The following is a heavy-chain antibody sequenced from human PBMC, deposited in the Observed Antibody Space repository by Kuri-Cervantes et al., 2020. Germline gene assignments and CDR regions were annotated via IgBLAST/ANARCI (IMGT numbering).Heavy chain of an antibody. Sequence: LSLTCAASGFTFSSYAMHWVRQAPGKGLEWVAVISYDGSNKYYADSVKGRFTISRDNAKNSLYLQMNSLRAEDTAVYYCAREYVVVVIDAFDIWGQGTMVTVSS. J-gene: IGHJ3*02. V-gene: IGHV3-30-3*01. D-gene: IGHD2-15*01. CDR2: ISYDGSNK. CDR1: GFTFSSYA. CDR3: AREYVVVVIDAFDI.